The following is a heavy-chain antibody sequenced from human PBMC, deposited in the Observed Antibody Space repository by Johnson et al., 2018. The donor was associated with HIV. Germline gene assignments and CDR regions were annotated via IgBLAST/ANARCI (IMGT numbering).Heavy chain of an antibody. CDR1: GFTFSSYA. V-gene: IGHV3-30*04. Sequence: QVQLVESGGGVVQPGRSLRLSCAASGFTFSSYAMHWVRQAPGKGLEWVAVISSDGSNKYYADSVKGRFTISRDNSKNTLYLQMNSLRAEDAAVYYCAREWNGHSSSWFRYAFDIWGQGTMVTVSS. D-gene: IGHD6-13*01. J-gene: IGHJ3*02. CDR2: ISSDGSNK. CDR3: AREWNGHSSSWFRYAFDI.